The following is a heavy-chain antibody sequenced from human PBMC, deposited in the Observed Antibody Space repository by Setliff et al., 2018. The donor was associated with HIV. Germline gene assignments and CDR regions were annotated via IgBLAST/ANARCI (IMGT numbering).Heavy chain of an antibody. CDR1: GFTFSYYS. CDR3: VRDGMWFGEFYDC. Sequence: GGSLRLSCAASGFTFSYYSMHWVRQAPGKGLEWISFMSSYRTSMTHYADSVKGRFTVSRDDAKNSLYLQMNSLRAEDTAVYYCVRDGMWFGEFYDCWGQGTLVTVSS. J-gene: IGHJ4*02. D-gene: IGHD3-10*01. V-gene: IGHV3-48*01. CDR2: MSSYRTSMT.